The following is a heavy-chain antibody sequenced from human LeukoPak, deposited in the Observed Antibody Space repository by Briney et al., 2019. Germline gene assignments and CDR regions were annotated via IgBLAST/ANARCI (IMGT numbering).Heavy chain of an antibody. D-gene: IGHD5-12*01. J-gene: IGHJ4*02. CDR2: IKQDGSEK. CDR3: ARPRSYRGYSGYDKGDYFDY. V-gene: IGHV3-7*01. Sequence: GGSLRLSCAASGFTFSSYWMSWVRQAPGKGLEWVANIKQDGSEKYYVDSVKGRFTISRDNAKNSLYLQMNSLRAEDTAVYYCARPRSYRGYSGYDKGDYFDYWGQGTLVTVSS. CDR1: GFTFSSYW.